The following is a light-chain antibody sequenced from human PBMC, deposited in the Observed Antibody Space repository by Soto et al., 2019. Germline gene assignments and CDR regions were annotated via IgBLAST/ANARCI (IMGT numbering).Light chain of an antibody. CDR3: SSFTTSHTYV. Sequence: QSALTQPHSVSGSPGQSVTISCTGTSVDVGAYDFVSWYQQHPGKAPKLLIYVVSGRPSGVPHRFSGSKSGNAASLTISGLQAEDEADYYCSSFTTSHTYVFGTGT. V-gene: IGLV2-11*01. CDR2: VVS. CDR1: SVDVGAYDF. J-gene: IGLJ1*01.